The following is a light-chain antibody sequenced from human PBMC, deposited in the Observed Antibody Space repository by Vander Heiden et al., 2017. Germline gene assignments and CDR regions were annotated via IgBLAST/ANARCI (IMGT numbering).Light chain of an antibody. V-gene: IGKV1-39*01. J-gene: IGKJ1*01. CDR3: LHTDTAPRT. Sequence: IPMTQSPSSLSASVGDRVPITFRASQSISSYLNWYQHKPGKAPKRLIDGASRWKTGVPSRFSGSGSGTECTITVASLQPEDCATYYCLHTDTAPRTFGQGTKVEIK. CDR2: GAS. CDR1: QSISSY.